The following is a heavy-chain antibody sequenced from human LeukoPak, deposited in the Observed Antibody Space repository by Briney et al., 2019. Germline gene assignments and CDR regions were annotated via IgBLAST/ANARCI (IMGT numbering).Heavy chain of an antibody. CDR2: ISAYNGNT. J-gene: IGHJ6*03. CDR1: GYTFTSYG. Sequence: ASVKVSCKASGYTFTSYGISWVRQAPGQGLEWMGWISAYNGNTNYAQKLQGRVTMTTDTSTSTAYMELRSLRSDDTAVYYCARVWSPYYYYYMDVWGKGTTVTVSS. D-gene: IGHD3-10*01. CDR3: ARVWSPYYYYYMDV. V-gene: IGHV1-18*01.